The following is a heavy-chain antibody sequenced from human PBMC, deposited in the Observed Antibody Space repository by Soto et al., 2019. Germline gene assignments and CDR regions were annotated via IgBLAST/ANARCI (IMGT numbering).Heavy chain of an antibody. Sequence: EVQLVESGGGLVQPGRSLRLSCAASGFTFDDYAMHWVRQAPGKGLEWVSGISWNSGSIGYADSVKGRFTISRDNAKNSLYLQMNSLRAEDTAVYYCAKDSGDRPTVTSIVYWGQGTLVTVSS. CDR3: AKDSGDRPTVTSIVY. CDR2: ISWNSGSI. D-gene: IGHD4-4*01. J-gene: IGHJ4*02. V-gene: IGHV3-9*01. CDR1: GFTFDDYA.